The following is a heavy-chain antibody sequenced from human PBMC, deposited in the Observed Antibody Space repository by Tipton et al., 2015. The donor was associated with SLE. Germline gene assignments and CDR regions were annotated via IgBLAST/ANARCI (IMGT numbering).Heavy chain of an antibody. CDR2: LHSGGST. J-gene: IGHJ4*02. CDR3: ARDRACRSRGCPFDY. V-gene: IGHV3-53*01. Sequence: SLRLSCAASGFTVSANYMRWVRQTPGKGLEWVSILHSGGSTNYADSVKGRFTVSRDNSKNTLYLQMNSLRTEDTAVYYCARDRACRSRGCPFDYGGQGTRGTVSS. CDR1: GFTVSANY. D-gene: IGHD6-19*01.